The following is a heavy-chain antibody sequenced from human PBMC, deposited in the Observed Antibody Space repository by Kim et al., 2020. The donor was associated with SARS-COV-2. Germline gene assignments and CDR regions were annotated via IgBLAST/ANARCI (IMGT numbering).Heavy chain of an antibody. V-gene: IGHV3-53*01. CDR3: ARVLRGAIGVSGYFDY. D-gene: IGHD3-10*01. Sequence: GGSLRLSCAASGFTVSSNYMSWVRQAPGKGLEWVSVIYSGGSTYYADSVKGRFTISRDNSKNTLYLQMNSLRAEDTAVYYCARVLRGAIGVSGYFDYWGQGTLVTVSS. J-gene: IGHJ4*02. CDR1: GFTVSSNY. CDR2: IYSGGST.